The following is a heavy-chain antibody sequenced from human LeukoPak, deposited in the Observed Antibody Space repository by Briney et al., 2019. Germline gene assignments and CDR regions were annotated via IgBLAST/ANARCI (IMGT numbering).Heavy chain of an antibody. CDR3: ARDGLAYCGGDCYSQIIYYFDY. CDR1: GYTFTSYG. V-gene: IGHV1-18*01. D-gene: IGHD2-21*02. CDR2: ISAYNGNT. J-gene: IGHJ4*02. Sequence: ASVKVSCKASGYTFTSYGISWVRQAPGQGLEWMGWISAYNGNTNYAQKLQGRVTMTTDTSTSTAYMELRSLRSDDTAVYYCARDGLAYCGGDCYSQIIYYFDYWGQGTLVTVSS.